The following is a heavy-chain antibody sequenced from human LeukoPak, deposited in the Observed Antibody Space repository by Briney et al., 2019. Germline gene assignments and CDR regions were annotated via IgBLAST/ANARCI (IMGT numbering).Heavy chain of an antibody. CDR3: ARVERPTSHLRFLEWLSPYFDY. Sequence: ASVKVSCKASGYTFTSYAMNWVRQAPGQGLEWMGWINTNTGNPTYAQGFTGRFVFSLDTSVSTAYLQISSLKAEDTAVYYCARVERPTSHLRFLEWLSPYFDYWGQGTLVTVSS. CDR2: INTNTGNP. J-gene: IGHJ4*02. CDR1: GYTFTSYA. V-gene: IGHV7-4-1*02. D-gene: IGHD3-3*01.